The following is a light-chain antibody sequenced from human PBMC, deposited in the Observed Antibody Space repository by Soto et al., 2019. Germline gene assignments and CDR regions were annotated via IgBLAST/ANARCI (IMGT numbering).Light chain of an antibody. V-gene: IGKV3D-11*01. Sequence: EIVMTQSPGTLSVSPGERATLSCMASQGVSSHLSWFQHNPGQAPRLLIYDASSRATGISARFSGGGPGTDFTLTISSLEPEDFAVYYCQQRSNWPSNTFGQGTRLEIK. CDR3: QQRSNWPSNT. CDR2: DAS. CDR1: QGVSSH. J-gene: IGKJ5*01.